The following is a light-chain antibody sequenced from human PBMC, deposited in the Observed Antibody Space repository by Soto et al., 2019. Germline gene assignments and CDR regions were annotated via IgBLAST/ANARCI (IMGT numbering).Light chain of an antibody. J-gene: IGLJ1*01. CDR2: DVS. CDR3: SSYTSSSTRV. Sequence: QSALTQPASVSGSPGPSITISCTGTSSDVGGYNYVSWYQQHPGKAPKLMIYDVSNRPSGVSNRFSGSKSGNTASLTISGRQAEDEADYYCSSYTSSSTRVFGTGTKLTVL. V-gene: IGLV2-14*01. CDR1: SSDVGGYNY.